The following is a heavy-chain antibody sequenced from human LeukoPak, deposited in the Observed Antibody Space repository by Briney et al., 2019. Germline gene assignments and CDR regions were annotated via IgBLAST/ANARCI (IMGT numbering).Heavy chain of an antibody. CDR1: GGSITSNSW. Sequence: SGTLSLTCAVSGGSITSNSWWNWVRQPPGKGLEWIGEIYHSGSTNYNPSLKSRVTISVDKSKNQFSLKPSSVTAADTAVYYCARKLTAAPGNFDYWGQGTLVTVSS. CDR2: IYHSGST. J-gene: IGHJ4*02. D-gene: IGHD6-13*01. CDR3: ARKLTAAPGNFDY. V-gene: IGHV4-4*02.